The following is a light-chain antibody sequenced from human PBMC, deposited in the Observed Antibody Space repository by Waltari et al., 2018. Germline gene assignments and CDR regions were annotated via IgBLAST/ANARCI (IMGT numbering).Light chain of an antibody. CDR1: QTIISW. CDR3: QQYDSFWS. V-gene: IGKV1-5*03. Sequence: DIQMTHSPSPLSASIGDRVPITCRASQTIISWLAWYQQKPGQAPRLLIYRATALETGVPSRFSGTGSGTEFTLTINGLQPDDSATYCCQQYDSFWSFGQGTKVEVK. CDR2: RAT. J-gene: IGKJ1*01.